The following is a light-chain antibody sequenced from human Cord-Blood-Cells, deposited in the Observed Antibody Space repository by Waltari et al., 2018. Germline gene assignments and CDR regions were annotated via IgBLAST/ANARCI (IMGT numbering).Light chain of an antibody. CDR2: DVS. CDR1: SSDVGGYNY. Sequence: QSALPQPRSVSGSPDLPVTIPCTGTSSDVGGYNYVSWYQQHPAKAPKPMIYDVSKRPSGVPDRFSGSKSGNTASLTISGLQAEDEADYYCCSYAGSYTLVFGGGTKLTVL. J-gene: IGLJ3*02. CDR3: CSYAGSYTLV. V-gene: IGLV2-11*01.